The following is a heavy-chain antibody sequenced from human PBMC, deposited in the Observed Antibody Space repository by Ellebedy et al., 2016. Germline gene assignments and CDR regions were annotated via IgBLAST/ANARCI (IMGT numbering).Heavy chain of an antibody. D-gene: IGHD7-27*01. Sequence: SETLSLXXTVSGGSISSYYWSWIRQPPGKGLEWIGYIYYSGSTNYNPSLKSRVTISVDTSKNQFSLKLSSVTAADTAVYYCAIGTELGQNDAFDIWGQGTMVTVSS. CDR3: AIGTELGQNDAFDI. J-gene: IGHJ3*02. V-gene: IGHV4-59*01. CDR1: GGSISSYY. CDR2: IYYSGST.